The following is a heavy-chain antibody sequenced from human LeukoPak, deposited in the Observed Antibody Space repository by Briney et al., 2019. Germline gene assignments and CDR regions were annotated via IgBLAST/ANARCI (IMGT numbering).Heavy chain of an antibody. CDR1: GGAVSSGSYY. D-gene: IGHD4-17*01. J-gene: IGHJ4*02. Sequence: SETLSLTCTVSGGAVSSGSYYWSWIRQPPGRGLEWIGYIYYSGSTNYNPSLKSRVTISVDTTKNQFSLKLSSVTAADTAVYYCAREIIGGDYGWGQGTLVTVSS. CDR2: IYYSGST. V-gene: IGHV4-61*01. CDR3: AREIIGGDYG.